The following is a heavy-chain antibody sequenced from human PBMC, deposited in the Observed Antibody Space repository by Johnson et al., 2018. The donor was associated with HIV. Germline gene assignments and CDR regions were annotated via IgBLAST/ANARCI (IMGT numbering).Heavy chain of an antibody. D-gene: IGHD6-19*01. J-gene: IGHJ3*02. V-gene: IGHV3-7*01. CDR3: ARAGEQWLAPLDAFDI. Sequence: EVQLVESGGGVVRPGGSLRLSCAASGFTFSSYWMSWVRQATGKGLEWVANIKQDGSEKYYVDSVKGRFTISRDNAKNSLYLQMNSLRAEDTAVYYCARAGEQWLAPLDAFDIWGQGTMVTISS. CDR2: IKQDGSEK. CDR1: GFTFSSYW.